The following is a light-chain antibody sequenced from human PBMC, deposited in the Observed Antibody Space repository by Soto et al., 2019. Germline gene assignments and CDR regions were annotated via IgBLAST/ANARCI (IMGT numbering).Light chain of an antibody. V-gene: IGKV3-20*01. Sequence: EIVLTQSPGTLSLSPGERATLSCRASQSVSSSYLAWYQQKHGQAPRLLIYGASSRATGIPDRFSGSGSGTDFTLTIIRLEPEDFAVYYCQQYGSSPTFGGGTKVDIK. CDR2: GAS. CDR3: QQYGSSPT. J-gene: IGKJ4*01. CDR1: QSVSSSY.